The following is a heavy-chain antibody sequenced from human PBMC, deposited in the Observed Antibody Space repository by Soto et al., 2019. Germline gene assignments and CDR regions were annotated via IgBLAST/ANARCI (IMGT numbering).Heavy chain of an antibody. D-gene: IGHD3-10*01. J-gene: IGHJ4*02. V-gene: IGHV3-33*01. CDR3: ARGGPEYYYGSGSLTY. CDR1: GFTFSSYG. Sequence: QVQLVESGGGVVQPGRSLRLSCVASGFTFSSYGMHWVRQAPGKGLEWVAVIWYDGSNKYYADSVKGRFTISRDNSKNTLYLQMNSLRAEDTAVYYCARGGPEYYYGSGSLTYWGQGILVTVSS. CDR2: IWYDGSNK.